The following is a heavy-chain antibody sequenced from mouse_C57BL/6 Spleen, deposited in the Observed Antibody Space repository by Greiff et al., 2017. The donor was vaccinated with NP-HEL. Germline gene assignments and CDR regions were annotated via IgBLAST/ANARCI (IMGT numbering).Heavy chain of an antibody. D-gene: IGHD1-1*01. CDR1: GYSITSGYY. Sequence: EVKLQESGPGLVKPSQSLSLTCSVTGYSITSGYYWNWIRQFPGNKLEWMGYISYDGSNNYNPSLKNRISITRDTSKNQFFLKLNSVTTEDTATYYCARDRDYGSRLFDYWGQGTTLTVSS. J-gene: IGHJ2*01. CDR2: ISYDGSN. V-gene: IGHV3-6*01. CDR3: ARDRDYGSRLFDY.